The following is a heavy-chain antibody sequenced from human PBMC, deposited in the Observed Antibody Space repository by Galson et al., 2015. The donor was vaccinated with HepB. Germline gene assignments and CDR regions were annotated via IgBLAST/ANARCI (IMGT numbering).Heavy chain of an antibody. V-gene: IGHV6-1*01. Sequence: CAISGDSVSSNSAAWNWIRQSPSRGLEWLGRTYYRSKWYNDYAVSVKSRITINPDTSKNQFSLQPNSVTPEDTAVYYCARVGITIFGVVIPYDYWGQGTLVTVSS. CDR1: GDSVSSNSAA. J-gene: IGHJ4*02. CDR3: ARVGITIFGVVIPYDY. D-gene: IGHD3-3*01. CDR2: TYYRSKWYN.